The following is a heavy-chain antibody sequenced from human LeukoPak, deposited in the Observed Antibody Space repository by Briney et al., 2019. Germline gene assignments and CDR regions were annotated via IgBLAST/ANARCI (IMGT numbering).Heavy chain of an antibody. CDR3: AASPLRYFDWSAPSFDY. CDR1: GFTFSSYG. CDR2: IWYDGSNK. Sequence: GRSLRLSCAASGFTFSSYGMHWVRQAPGKGLEWVAVIWYDGSNKYYADSVKGRFTISRDNSKNTLYLQMNSLRAEDTAVYYCAASPLRYFDWSAPSFDYWGQGTLVTVSS. D-gene: IGHD3-9*01. V-gene: IGHV3-33*01. J-gene: IGHJ4*02.